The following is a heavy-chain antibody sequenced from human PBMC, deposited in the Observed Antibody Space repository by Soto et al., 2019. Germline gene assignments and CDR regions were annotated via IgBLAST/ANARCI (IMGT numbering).Heavy chain of an antibody. V-gene: IGHV3-21*01. CDR1: GFTFSSYS. Sequence: EVQLVESGGGLVKPGGSLRLSCAASGFTFSSYSMNWVRQAPGKGLEWVSSISGSSSYIYYADSVKGRFTISRDNAKNSLYLQMNSLRDEDTAVYYCARIYCSGGSCYSERDYWGQGTLVTVSS. J-gene: IGHJ4*02. D-gene: IGHD2-15*01. CDR2: ISGSSSYI. CDR3: ARIYCSGGSCYSERDY.